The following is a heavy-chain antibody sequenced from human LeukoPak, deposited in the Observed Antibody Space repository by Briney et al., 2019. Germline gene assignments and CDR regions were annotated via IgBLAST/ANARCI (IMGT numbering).Heavy chain of an antibody. CDR1: GDSISSGDYY. CDR3: AREVAVPAAMRSLMLRAFDI. J-gene: IGHJ3*02. Sequence: PSETLSLTCAVSGDSISSGDYYWSWIRQPPGKGLEWIGYIYYSGSTNYNPSLKSRVTISVDTSKNQFSLKLSSVTAADTAVYYCAREVAVPAAMRSLMLRAFDIWGQGTMVTVSS. CDR2: IYYSGST. V-gene: IGHV4-61*08. D-gene: IGHD2-2*01.